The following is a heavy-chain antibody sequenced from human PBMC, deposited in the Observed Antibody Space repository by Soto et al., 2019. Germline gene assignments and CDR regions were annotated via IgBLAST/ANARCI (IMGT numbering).Heavy chain of an antibody. D-gene: IGHD3-22*01. CDR2: IYYSGST. J-gene: IGHJ1*01. CDR1: GVSVSSVGYY. CDR3: ARDPNPSIGYSDLDPFVY. Sequence: SETQSLTFAVSGVSVSSVGYYWSWIRQHPGKGLEWIGYIYYSGSTYYNPSLKSRVTISVDTSKNQFSLKLSSVTAADTAVYYCARDPNPSIGYSDLDPFVYCGKGTQFIVSS. V-gene: IGHV4-31*11.